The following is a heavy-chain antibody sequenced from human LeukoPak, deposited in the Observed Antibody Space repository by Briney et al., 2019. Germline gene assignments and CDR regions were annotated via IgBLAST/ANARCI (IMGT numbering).Heavy chain of an antibody. CDR2: ISWDGGST. D-gene: IGHD4-11*01. CDR1: GFTFDDYA. V-gene: IGHV3-43D*03. J-gene: IGHJ6*03. CDR3: VRGVPKTSYYYYYMDV. Sequence: GGSLRLSCAASGFTFDDYAMHWVRQAPGKGLEWVSLISWDGGSTYYADSVKGRFTISRDNAKNSLYLQMNSLRAEDTAVYYCVRGVPKTSYYYYYMDVWGKGTTVTVSS.